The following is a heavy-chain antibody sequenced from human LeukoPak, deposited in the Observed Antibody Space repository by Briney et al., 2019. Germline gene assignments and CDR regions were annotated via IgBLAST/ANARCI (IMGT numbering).Heavy chain of an antibody. CDR3: ARVESSWEEYNWFDP. V-gene: IGHV4-61*02. CDR1: GGSISSGSYY. Sequence: SETLSLTCTVSGGSISSGSYYWRWIRQPAGKGLEWIGRIYTSGSTNYNPSLKSRVTISVDTSKNQFSLKLSSVTAADTAVYYCARVESSWEEYNWFDPWGQGTLVTVSS. CDR2: IYTSGST. J-gene: IGHJ5*02. D-gene: IGHD6-13*01.